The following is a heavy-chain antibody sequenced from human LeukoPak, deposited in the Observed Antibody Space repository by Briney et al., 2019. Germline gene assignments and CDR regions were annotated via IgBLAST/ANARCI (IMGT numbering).Heavy chain of an antibody. J-gene: IGHJ4*02. CDR3: ARSRDDYGDYDPFYYFDY. Sequence: GGSLRLSCAASGFTFSSYAMHWVRQAPGKGLEWVAVISYDGSNKYYADSVKGRFTISRDNSKNTLYLQMNSLRAEDTAVYYCARSRDDYGDYDPFYYFDYWGQGTLVTVSS. CDR2: ISYDGSNK. D-gene: IGHD4-17*01. V-gene: IGHV3-30*04. CDR1: GFTFSSYA.